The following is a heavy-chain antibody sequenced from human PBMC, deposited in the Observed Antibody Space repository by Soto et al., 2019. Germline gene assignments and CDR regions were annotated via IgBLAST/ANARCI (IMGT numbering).Heavy chain of an antibody. CDR3: ASYYYEDSSGYPHDDAFDN. Sequence: PGESLKISCKGSGYSFPSYWIGWVRQIPGKGVEWMGIIYPGDSDTRYSPSFQGQVTISADKSISTAYLQWSSLKASDTAMYYCASYYYEDSSGYPHDDAFDNWGQGTMVTVSS. CDR1: GYSFPSYW. J-gene: IGHJ3*02. CDR2: IYPGDSDT. D-gene: IGHD3-22*01. V-gene: IGHV5-51*01.